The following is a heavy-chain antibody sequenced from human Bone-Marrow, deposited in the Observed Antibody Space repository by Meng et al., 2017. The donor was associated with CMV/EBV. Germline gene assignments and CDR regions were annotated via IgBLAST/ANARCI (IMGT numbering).Heavy chain of an antibody. D-gene: IGHD6-19*01. Sequence: GSISSSGYYWGWIRQPPGKGLEWIGSIYYSGSTYSNPSLKSRVTISLDTSKNQFSLKLTSVTAADTAVYYCARDSAQQWLVPGYFDYWGQGILVTVSS. CDR1: GSISSSGYY. CDR2: IYYSGST. CDR3: ARDSAQQWLVPGYFDY. V-gene: IGHV4-39*07. J-gene: IGHJ4*02.